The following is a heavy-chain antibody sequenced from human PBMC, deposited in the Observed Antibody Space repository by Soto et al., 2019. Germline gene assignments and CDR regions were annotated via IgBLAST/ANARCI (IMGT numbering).Heavy chain of an antibody. Sequence: ASVKVSCKVSGYTLTELSMHWVRQAPGKGLEWMGGFDPEDGETIYAQKFQGRVTMTEDTSTDTAYMELSSLRSEDTAVYYCATPSPQRDGYNLGGAFDIWGQGTMVTVSS. CDR3: ATPSPQRDGYNLGGAFDI. CDR1: GYTLTELS. J-gene: IGHJ3*02. CDR2: FDPEDGET. D-gene: IGHD5-12*01. V-gene: IGHV1-24*01.